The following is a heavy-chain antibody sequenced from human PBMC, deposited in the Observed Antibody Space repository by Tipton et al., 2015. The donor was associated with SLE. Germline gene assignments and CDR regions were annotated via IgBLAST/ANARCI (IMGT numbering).Heavy chain of an antibody. V-gene: IGHV4-38-2*01. D-gene: IGHD4-17*01. CDR3: TRHDYGDSDAFDF. J-gene: IGHJ3*01. CDR2: LHNSGNA. CDR1: GYSISSGYY. Sequence: TLSLTCAVSGYSISSGYYWGWVRQSPGKGLEWIGSLHNSGNAYYNASLKSRVAISVDTSNNLFSLKLSSVTAADTAVYYCTRHDYGDSDAFDFWGQGTMVTVSS.